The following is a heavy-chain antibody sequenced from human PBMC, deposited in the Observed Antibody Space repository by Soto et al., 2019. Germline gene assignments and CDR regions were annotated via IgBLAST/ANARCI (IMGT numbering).Heavy chain of an antibody. V-gene: IGHV1-8*01. CDR1: GYTFTSYD. CDR2: MSPKTGNT. CDR3: ARVPLDWALDL. D-gene: IGHD3-9*01. J-gene: IGHJ5*02. Sequence: QVQLVQSGAEVKKPGDSVKVSCKASGYTFTSYDINWVRQATGQGLEWIGWMSPKTGNTGYAQNFQCRVTMTSIPFISTAYMELSSLTSDDSVVSFCARVPLDWALDLWGQGTLVPVSS.